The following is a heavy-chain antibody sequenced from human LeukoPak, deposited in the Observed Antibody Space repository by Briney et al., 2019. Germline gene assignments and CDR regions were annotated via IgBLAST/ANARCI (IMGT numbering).Heavy chain of an antibody. J-gene: IGHJ6*03. Sequence: SETLSLTCAVYGGSFSGYYWSWIRQPPGKGLEWIGEINHSGSTNYNPSLKSRVTISVDTSKNQFSLKLSSVTAADTAVYYCARESPDILTGYYLNYYYYYMDVWGKGTTVTVSS. D-gene: IGHD3-9*01. V-gene: IGHV4-34*01. CDR3: ARESPDILTGYYLNYYYYYMDV. CDR1: GGSFSGYY. CDR2: INHSGST.